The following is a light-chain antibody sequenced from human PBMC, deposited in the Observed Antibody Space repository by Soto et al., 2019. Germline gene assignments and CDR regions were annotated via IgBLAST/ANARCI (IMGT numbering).Light chain of an antibody. J-gene: IGKJ1*01. CDR2: LGS. Sequence: DIVMTQSPLSLAVTPGEPASISCRSSQRLLHCNGYHYLDWYLQKPGQSPQLLIYLGSNRASGVPDRFTGSGSGTDFTLKISRVDPDDVGVYSCMQALLTRTLGQGTQVEIK. V-gene: IGKV2-28*01. CDR1: QRLLHCNGYHY. CDR3: MQALLTRT.